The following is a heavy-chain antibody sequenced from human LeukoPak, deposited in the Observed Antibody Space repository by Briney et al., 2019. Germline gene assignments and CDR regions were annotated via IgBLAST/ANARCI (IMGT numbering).Heavy chain of an antibody. CDR3: AKQLGYCSDGSCYFPY. V-gene: IGHV3-74*01. CDR2: INSDGSWT. J-gene: IGHJ4*02. D-gene: IGHD2-15*01. CDR1: GNYW. Sequence: PGGSLRLSCAASGNYWMHWVRQVPGKGVVWVSHINSDGSWTCYADSVKGRFTISKDNSKNTLYLQMNSLRAEDAAVYYCAKQLGYCSDGSCYFPYWGQGTLVTVSS.